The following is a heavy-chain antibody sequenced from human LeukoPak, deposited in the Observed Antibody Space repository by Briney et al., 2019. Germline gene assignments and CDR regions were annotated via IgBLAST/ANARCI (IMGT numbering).Heavy chain of an antibody. V-gene: IGHV4-59*01. D-gene: IGHD3-10*01. J-gene: IGHJ5*02. CDR1: GGSISSYY. Sequence: SETLSLTCTVSGGSISSYYSSWVRQPPGKGLEWIGYIYYSGSTNYNPSLKSRVTISVDTSKNQFSLKLSSVTAADTAVYYCARDYYGSWNWFDPWGQGTLVTVSS. CDR3: ARDYYGSWNWFDP. CDR2: IYYSGST.